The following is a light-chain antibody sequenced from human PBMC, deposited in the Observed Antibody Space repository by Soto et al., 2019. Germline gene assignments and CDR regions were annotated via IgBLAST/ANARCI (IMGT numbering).Light chain of an antibody. CDR2: DAS. CDR1: QSVNFY. J-gene: IGKJ1*01. CDR3: QQYGDSPVT. V-gene: IGKV3-20*01. Sequence: EIVLTQSPGSLSLSPGERATLSCRASQSVNFYLAWYQQEPGQAPRLLISDASSRVTDVPDRFSGSGSGTDFSLTISRLEPEDFAVYYCQQYGDSPVTFGQGTKVDIK.